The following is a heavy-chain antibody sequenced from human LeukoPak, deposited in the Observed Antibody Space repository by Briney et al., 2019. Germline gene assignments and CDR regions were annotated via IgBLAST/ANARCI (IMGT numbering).Heavy chain of an antibody. CDR1: GFTVSSNY. J-gene: IGHJ4*02. D-gene: IGHD2-2*01. Sequence: GGSLRLSCAASGFTVSSNYMSWVRQAPGKGLEWVSVIYSGGSTYYADSVKGRFTISRDNSKNTLYLQMNSLRAEDTAVYYCAKDRATMGSAAIVFDYWGQGTLVTVSS. CDR3: AKDRATMGSAAIVFDY. CDR2: IYSGGST. V-gene: IGHV3-66*02.